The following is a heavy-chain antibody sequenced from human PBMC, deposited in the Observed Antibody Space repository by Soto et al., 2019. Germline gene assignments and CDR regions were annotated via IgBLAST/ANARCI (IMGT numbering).Heavy chain of an antibody. CDR3: GSGTDRGNVGY. CDR1: GGSFSNYY. CDR2: IHPTGTA. Sequence: PSETLSLTCAVYGGSFSNYYWNWVRQPPGKGLEWIGEIHPTGTAAYNPSLESRVTMSVDTSKKPFYLKMNLVTVADTAVDYGGSGTDRGNVGYWGQVTLVTVSS. D-gene: IGHD4-4*01. J-gene: IGHJ4*02. V-gene: IGHV4-34*10.